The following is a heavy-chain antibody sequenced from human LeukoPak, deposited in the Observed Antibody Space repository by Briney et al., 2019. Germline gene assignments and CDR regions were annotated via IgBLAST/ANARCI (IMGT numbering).Heavy chain of an antibody. D-gene: IGHD3-22*01. V-gene: IGHV4-61*01. J-gene: IGHJ3*02. CDR3: ARDPAYYYDSSGYLDAFDI. Sequence: SQTLSLTCTVAAPSVSSGSYYCSWIRQPPGKGLEWFGYIDYSGSINYNPSLKSRVSISVDTSKNHFSLKLSSVTAADTAVYYCARDPAYYYDSSGYLDAFDIWGQGTMVTVSS. CDR1: APSVSSGSYY. CDR2: IDYSGSI.